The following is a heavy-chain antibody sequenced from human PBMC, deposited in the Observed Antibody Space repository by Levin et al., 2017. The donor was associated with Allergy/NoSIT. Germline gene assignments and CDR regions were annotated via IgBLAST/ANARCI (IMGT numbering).Heavy chain of an antibody. CDR1: GFTFSNYA. Sequence: GGSLRLSCAASGFTFSNYAMHWVRQAPGKGLEWVGVISDDGSSEFYIDSVKGRFTTSRDNSKNRLYLQMDSLRAEDTALYYCVREIAEEGTWGQGTLVIVSS. V-gene: IGHV3-30-3*01. CDR3: VREIAEEGT. CDR2: ISDDGSSE. D-gene: IGHD1-1*01. J-gene: IGHJ4*02.